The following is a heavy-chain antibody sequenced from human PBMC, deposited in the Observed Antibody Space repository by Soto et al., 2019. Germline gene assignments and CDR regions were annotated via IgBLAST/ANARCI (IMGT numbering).Heavy chain of an antibody. CDR2: ISGYNGNT. Sequence: ASVKVSCKASGYTFTIYGISWVRQAPGQGLEWTEWISGYNGNTDYAQNLQDRVTLTTDASTSSVYMELRSLRSDDTDVYYCARVDYYDSSGYYGYWGQGTLVTVSS. V-gene: IGHV1-18*04. CDR3: ARVDYYDSSGYYGY. D-gene: IGHD3-22*01. CDR1: GYTFTIYG. J-gene: IGHJ4*02.